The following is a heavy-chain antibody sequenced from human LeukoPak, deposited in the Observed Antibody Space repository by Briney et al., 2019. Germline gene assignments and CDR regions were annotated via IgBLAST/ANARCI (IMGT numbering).Heavy chain of an antibody. V-gene: IGHV3-15*01. CDR1: GFTFSQIW. Sequence: GGSLRLSCAASGFTFSQIWMSWVRQAPGKGLEWVGRIKSKTDGGTTAYAAPVKGRFTISRDDSKNTLYLQMDSLKTDDTAVYYCTTESDVVASTGGVFDVWGHGTMVTVSS. CDR2: IKSKTDGGTT. D-gene: IGHD2-8*02. J-gene: IGHJ3*01. CDR3: TTESDVVASTGGVFDV.